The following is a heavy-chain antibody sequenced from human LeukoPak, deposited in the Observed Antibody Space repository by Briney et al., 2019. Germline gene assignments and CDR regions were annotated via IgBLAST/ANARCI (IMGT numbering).Heavy chain of an antibody. Sequence: SGTLSLTCAVSGGSISSSNWWSWVRQPPGKGLEWIGEIYHSGSTNYNPSLKSRVTISVDKSKNQFSLKLSSVTAADTAVYYCARVSLLWFGKSHYFAYWGQGTLATVSS. CDR1: GGSISSSNW. D-gene: IGHD3-10*01. CDR2: IYHSGST. V-gene: IGHV4-4*02. CDR3: ARVSLLWFGKSHYFAY. J-gene: IGHJ4*02.